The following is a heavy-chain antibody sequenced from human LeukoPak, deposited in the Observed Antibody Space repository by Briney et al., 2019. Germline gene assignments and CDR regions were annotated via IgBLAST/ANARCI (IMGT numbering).Heavy chain of an antibody. CDR1: GFTFSSYW. D-gene: IGHD3-16*01. CDR2: IKQDGSEK. V-gene: IGHV3-7*01. CDR3: ARDHVRLMTLDY. Sequence: GGSQRLSCAASGFTFSSYWMSWVRQAPGNGLEWVANIKQDGSEKYYVDSVKGRFTISRDNAKNSLYLQMNSLRAEDTAVYYCARDHVRLMTLDYWGQGTLVTVSS. J-gene: IGHJ4*02.